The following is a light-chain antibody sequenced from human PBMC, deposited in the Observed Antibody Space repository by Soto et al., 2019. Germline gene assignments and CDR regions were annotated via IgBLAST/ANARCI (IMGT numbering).Light chain of an antibody. CDR3: SSYTSSSTPLV. CDR2: DVT. V-gene: IGLV2-14*01. Sequence: QSALTQPASVSGSPGQSITISCTGTSSDVGGYNYVSWYQQHPGKAPKLMFYDVTNRPSGVSNRFSGSKSGNTASLTISGLQAEDEADYYCSSYTSSSTPLVFGGGTKVTVL. J-gene: IGLJ3*02. CDR1: SSDVGGYNY.